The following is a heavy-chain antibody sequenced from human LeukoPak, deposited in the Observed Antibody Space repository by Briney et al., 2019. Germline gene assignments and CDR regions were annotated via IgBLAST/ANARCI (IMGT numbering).Heavy chain of an antibody. CDR1: GFTFSDYN. CDR2: ISSSSTTI. J-gene: IGHJ4*02. D-gene: IGHD6-19*01. Sequence: GGSLRLSCAASGFTFSDYNMNWVRQAPGKGLEWISYISSSSTTIYYVDSVKGRFTISRDISKNTLYLQMNSLRAEDTAVYYCAKDKKEYSSGWAVDYWGQGTLVTVSS. CDR3: AKDKKEYSSGWAVDY. V-gene: IGHV3-48*01.